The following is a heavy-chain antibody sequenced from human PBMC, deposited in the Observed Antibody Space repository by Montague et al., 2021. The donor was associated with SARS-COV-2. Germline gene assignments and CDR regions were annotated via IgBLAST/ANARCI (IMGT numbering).Heavy chain of an antibody. CDR2: VTGSGGAT. CDR1: GFTFSTYA. V-gene: IGHV3-23*01. Sequence: SLRLSCAASGFTFSTYAMSWARQAPGKGLGWVSSVTGSGGATYYADSVKGRFTISRDNSKNTVFLHMNSLRAEDTAVYYCARHVGMERVTYGMDVWGQGTMVTVSS. D-gene: IGHD3-3*01. CDR3: ARHVGMERVTYGMDV. J-gene: IGHJ6*02.